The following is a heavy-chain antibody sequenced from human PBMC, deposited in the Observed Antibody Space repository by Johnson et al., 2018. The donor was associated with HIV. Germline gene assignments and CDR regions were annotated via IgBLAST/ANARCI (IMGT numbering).Heavy chain of an antibody. V-gene: IGHV3-30*04. CDR1: GFTFSSYA. J-gene: IGHJ3*02. CDR3: AIASGSSPRYSSSSDDAFDI. D-gene: IGHD6-6*01. Sequence: QVQLVESGGGVVQPGRSLRLSCAASGFTFSSYAMHWVRQAPGKGLEWVAVISYDGSNKYYADSVKGRFTISRDNSKNTLYPQMNSLRAEEPAVYYCAIASGSSPRYSSSSDDAFDIWGQGTMVTVSS. CDR2: ISYDGSNK.